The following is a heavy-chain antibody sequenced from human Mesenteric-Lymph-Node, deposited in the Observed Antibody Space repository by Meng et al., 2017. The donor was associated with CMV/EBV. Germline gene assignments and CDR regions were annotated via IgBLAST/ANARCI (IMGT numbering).Heavy chain of an antibody. D-gene: IGHD2-2*01. CDR2: IYYSGST. CDR1: GGSISSYY. CDR3: ARERCSSTSCPEYFQH. Sequence: SETLSLTCTVSGGSISSYYWSWIRQPPGKGLEWIGYIYYSGSTNYNPSLKSRVTISVDTSKNQFSLKLSSVTAADTAVYYCARERCSSTSCPEYFQHWGQGTLVTVSS. V-gene: IGHV4-59*01. J-gene: IGHJ1*01.